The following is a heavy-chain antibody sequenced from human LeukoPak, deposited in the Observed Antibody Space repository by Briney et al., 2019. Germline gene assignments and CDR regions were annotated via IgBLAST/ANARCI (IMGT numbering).Heavy chain of an antibody. V-gene: IGHV1-8*01. Sequence: ASVKVSCKASGYTFTSYDINWVRQATGQGLEWMGWMNPNSDNTGYAQKFQGRVTMTRNTSISTAYMELSSLRSEDTAVYYCARGPMIVVPRGFYYYYYGMDVWGQGTTVTVSS. CDR1: GYTFTSYD. J-gene: IGHJ6*02. CDR3: ARGPMIVVPRGFYYYYYGMDV. D-gene: IGHD3-22*01. CDR2: MNPNSDNT.